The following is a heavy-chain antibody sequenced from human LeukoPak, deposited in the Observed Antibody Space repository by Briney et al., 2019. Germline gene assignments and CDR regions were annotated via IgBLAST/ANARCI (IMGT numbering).Heavy chain of an antibody. D-gene: IGHD3-22*01. CDR1: GGSFSGYY. CDR2: INHSGST. J-gene: IGHJ4*02. Sequence: SETLSLTCAVYGGSFSGYYWSWIRQPPGKGLEWIGEINHSGSTNYNPSLKSRVTISVDTSKNQFSLKLSSVTSAATAVYYCALLYYDSSGYSLDYWGQGTLVTVSS. V-gene: IGHV4-34*01. CDR3: ALLYYDSSGYSLDY.